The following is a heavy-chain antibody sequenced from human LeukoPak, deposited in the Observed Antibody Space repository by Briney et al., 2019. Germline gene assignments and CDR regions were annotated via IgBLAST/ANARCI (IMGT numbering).Heavy chain of an antibody. CDR3: ARGSRNIVVVPAAIIDAFDI. J-gene: IGHJ3*02. CDR1: GFTFSSYS. D-gene: IGHD2-2*02. CDR2: ISGSSSYI. V-gene: IGHV3-21*01. Sequence: GGSLRLSCAASGFTFSSYSMNWVRQAPGKGLEWVSSISGSSSYIYYADSVKGRFTISRDNAKNSLYLQMNSLRAEDTAVYYCARGSRNIVVVPAAIIDAFDIWGQGTMVTVSS.